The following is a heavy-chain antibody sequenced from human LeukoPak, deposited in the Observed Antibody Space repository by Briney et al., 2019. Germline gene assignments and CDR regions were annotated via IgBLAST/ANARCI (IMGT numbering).Heavy chain of an antibody. D-gene: IGHD1-26*01. Sequence: PSQTLSLTCTVSGGSISSGSYYWSWIRQPAGKGLEWIGRIYTSGSTTYNSSLKSRVTISLDTSKNHFSLRLSSVTAAVTAVYYCARDREVGATGYYFDYWGQGTLVTVSS. CDR1: GGSISSGSYY. CDR2: IYTSGST. V-gene: IGHV4-61*02. CDR3: ARDREVGATGYYFDY. J-gene: IGHJ4*02.